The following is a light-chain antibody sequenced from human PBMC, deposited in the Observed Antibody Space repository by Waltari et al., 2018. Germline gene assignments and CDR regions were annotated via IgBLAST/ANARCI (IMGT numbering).Light chain of an antibody. J-gene: IGKJ1*01. CDR1: QGISSW. CDR2: MAS. CDR3: QQYNSAPRT. Sequence: DIQMTQSPSSLSASVGDRVTITCRASQGISSWLAWYHQKPGKAPKPLIYMASSLQSGVPSRFSGSGSGTDFTLTISRLQPEDFATYYCQQYNSAPRTFGQGTKVEIK. V-gene: IGKV1D-16*01.